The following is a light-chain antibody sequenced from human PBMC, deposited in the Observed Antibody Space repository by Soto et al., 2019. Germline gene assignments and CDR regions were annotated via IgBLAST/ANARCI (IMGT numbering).Light chain of an antibody. CDR3: QQYNSYPWT. CDR1: QNIDRW. Sequence: DIQMTQSPSTLSASVGDRVTITCRASQNIDRWLAWYQQKPGKAPNLLSYGASSLESGDPSRFSGSGSGTEFTLTISSLRPDDCATYYCQQYNSYPWTFGQGTKVEI. CDR2: GAS. J-gene: IGKJ1*01. V-gene: IGKV1-5*03.